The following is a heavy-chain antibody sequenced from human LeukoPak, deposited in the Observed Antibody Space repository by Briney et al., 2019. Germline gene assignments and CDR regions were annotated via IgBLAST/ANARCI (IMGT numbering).Heavy chain of an antibody. CDR2: ISSSSSYT. Sequence: GGSLRLSCAASGITFSDYYMSWIRQAPGKGLEWVSYISSSSSYTNYADSVKGRFTISRDNAKNSVYLQMNSLRAEDTAVYYCASWATGIDYWGQGTLVGVSS. J-gene: IGHJ4*02. CDR1: GITFSDYY. V-gene: IGHV3-11*03. D-gene: IGHD3-16*01. CDR3: ASWATGIDY.